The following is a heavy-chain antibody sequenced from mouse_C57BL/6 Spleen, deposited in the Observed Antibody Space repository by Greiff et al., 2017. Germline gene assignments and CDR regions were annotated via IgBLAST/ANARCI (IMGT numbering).Heavy chain of an antibody. V-gene: IGHV1-76*01. D-gene: IGHD3-1*01. CDR1: GYTFTDYY. Sequence: QVHVKQSGAELVRPGASVKLSCKASGYTFTDYYINWVKQRPGQGLEWIARIYPGSGNTYYNEKFKGKATLTAEKSSSTAYMQLSRLTSEDSAVYFCARGGYGGGFAYWGQGTLVTVSA. CDR3: ARGGYGGGFAY. CDR2: IYPGSGNT. J-gene: IGHJ3*01.